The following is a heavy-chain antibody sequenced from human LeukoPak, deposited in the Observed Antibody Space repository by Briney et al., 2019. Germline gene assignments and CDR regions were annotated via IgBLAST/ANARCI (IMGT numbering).Heavy chain of an antibody. CDR3: ARGSEWAFDI. Sequence: SQTLSLTCAISGDSVSRKNVDWDWIRQSPSGGLAWLGRIKYRSKWYNDYAVSLKSRITINPDTSRNQFSLLLNSVSPEDTAVYYCARGSEWAFDIWGQGTTVTVSS. D-gene: IGHD2-8*01. V-gene: IGHV6-1*01. CDR2: IKYRSKWYN. J-gene: IGHJ3*02. CDR1: GDSVSRKNVD.